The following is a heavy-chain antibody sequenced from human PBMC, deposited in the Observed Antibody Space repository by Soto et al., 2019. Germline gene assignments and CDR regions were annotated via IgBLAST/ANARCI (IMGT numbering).Heavy chain of an antibody. CDR3: ARDCGDAGDH. D-gene: IGHD4-17*01. CDR1: GYTFTNFG. J-gene: IGHJ4*02. Sequence: QVHLVQSGAEVKKPGASVKVSCKTSGYTFTNFGISWVRQAPGQGLEWLGWISGYNGNSKYAQKFQGRVTMTTDTSTSTGYLELRSLRSDDSAVYYCARDCGDAGDHWGQGTLVTVSS. CDR2: ISGYNGNS. V-gene: IGHV1-18*01.